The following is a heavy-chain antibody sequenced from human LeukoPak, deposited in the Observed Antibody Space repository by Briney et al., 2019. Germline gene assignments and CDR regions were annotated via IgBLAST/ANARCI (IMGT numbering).Heavy chain of an antibody. CDR1: GFTFSSYS. CDR3: AKPTGSGSYYYYMDV. D-gene: IGHD3-10*01. J-gene: IGHJ6*03. V-gene: IGHV3-23*01. CDR2: ISGSGGST. Sequence: PGGSLRLSCAASGFTFSSYSMNWVRQAPGKGLEWVSAISGSGGSTYYADSVKGRFTISRDNSKNTLYLQMNSLRAEDTAVYYCAKPTGSGSYYYYMDVWGKGTTVTVSS.